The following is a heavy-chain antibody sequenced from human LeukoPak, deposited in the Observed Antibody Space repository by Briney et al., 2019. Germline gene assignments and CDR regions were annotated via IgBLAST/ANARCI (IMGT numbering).Heavy chain of an antibody. CDR1: GFTLDVYG. Sequence: GGSLRLSYAPYGFTLDVYGMSWARHAPGKGLGWVFGIKWNGCSKCYADSVKGQFTISRDNGRNSLYLQMNSLRAEDTALYYCARDSMVRGVINFDYWGQGTLVTVSS. CDR2: IKWNGCSK. V-gene: IGHV3-20*03. J-gene: IGHJ4*02. D-gene: IGHD3-10*01. CDR3: ARDSMVRGVINFDY.